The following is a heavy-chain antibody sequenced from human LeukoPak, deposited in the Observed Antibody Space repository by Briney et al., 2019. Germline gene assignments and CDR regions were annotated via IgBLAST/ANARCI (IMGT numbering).Heavy chain of an antibody. J-gene: IGHJ4*02. CDR2: IYGSGGRP. V-gene: IGHV3-23*01. CDR3: AKDGYSSGWYVDGNLYYFDY. CDR1: GFTLSKYA. Sequence: GGSLRLSCAASGFTLSKYAMNWVRQAPGKGLEGVSGIYGSGGRPPSADSVKGRFTISRDISKNTLYLQMDSLRAEDTAVYYCAKDGYSSGWYVDGNLYYFDYWGQGTLVTVSS. D-gene: IGHD6-19*01.